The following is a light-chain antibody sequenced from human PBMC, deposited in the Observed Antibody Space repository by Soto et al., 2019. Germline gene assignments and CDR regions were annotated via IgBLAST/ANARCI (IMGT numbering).Light chain of an antibody. CDR1: QSVISTY. Sequence: EIVLTQSPGTLSLSPGERSTLSCRASQSVISTYFAWYQHKPGQAPRLLIYATSTRATGVPDRFSGSGSGTEFTLTISSLQSEDFAVYYCQQYNNWPRYTFGQGTKLEIK. V-gene: IGKV3D-15*01. J-gene: IGKJ2*01. CDR2: ATS. CDR3: QQYNNWPRYT.